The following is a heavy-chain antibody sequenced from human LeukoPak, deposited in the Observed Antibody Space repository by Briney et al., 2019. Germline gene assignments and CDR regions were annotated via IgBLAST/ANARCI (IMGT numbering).Heavy chain of an antibody. Sequence: ASVKVSCKASGYSFIGYYMHWVRQAPGQGLGWMGWINPNSGGTNYAQKFQGRVTMTRDTSISTAYMELSRLRPDDTAVYYCALSGSYWYYFDYWGQGTLVTVPS. V-gene: IGHV1-2*02. CDR3: ALSGSYWYYFDY. J-gene: IGHJ4*02. D-gene: IGHD1-26*01. CDR2: INPNSGGT. CDR1: GYSFIGYY.